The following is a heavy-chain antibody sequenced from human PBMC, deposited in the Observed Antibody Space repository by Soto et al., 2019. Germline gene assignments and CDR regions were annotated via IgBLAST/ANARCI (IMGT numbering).Heavy chain of an antibody. V-gene: IGHV4-34*01. CDR3: AGAKYDYVWGSYRPAFDY. CDR1: GGSFSGYY. D-gene: IGHD3-16*02. CDR2: INHSGST. Sequence: ASETLSLTCAVYGGSFSGYYWSWIRQPPGKGLEWIGEINHSGSTNYNPSLKSRVTISVDTSKNQFSLKLSSVTAADTAVYHCAGAKYDYVWGSYRPAFDYWGQGTLVTVSS. J-gene: IGHJ4*02.